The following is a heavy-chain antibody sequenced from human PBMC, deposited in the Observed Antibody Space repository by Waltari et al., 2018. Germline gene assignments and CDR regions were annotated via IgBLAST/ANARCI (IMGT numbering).Heavy chain of an antibody. V-gene: IGHV3-23*01. D-gene: IGHD2-2*01. CDR2: ISGSGGST. J-gene: IGHJ4*02. CDR1: GVTFSSYA. CDR3: AKDPPIVVVPAAIDY. Sequence: EVQLLESGGGLVQTGGSLRLSCAASGVTFSSYAMSWVRQAPGKGLEWVSAISGSGGSTYYADSVKGRFTISRDNSKNTLYLQMNSLRAEDTAVYYCAKDPPIVVVPAAIDYWGQGTLVTVSS.